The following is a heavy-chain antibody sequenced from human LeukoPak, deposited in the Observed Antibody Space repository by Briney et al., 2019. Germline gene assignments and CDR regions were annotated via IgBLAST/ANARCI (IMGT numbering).Heavy chain of an antibody. V-gene: IGHV4-59*01. CDR2: IYYTGST. Sequence: SETLSLTCTVSGGSISSYYWSWIRQPPGKGLEWIGYIYYTGSTDYNPSLKSRVTISVDTSKNQVSLKVNSVTAADTAVYYCARHRASYFDFWGQGTLVTVSS. CDR3: ARHRASYFDF. CDR1: GGSISSYY. J-gene: IGHJ4*02.